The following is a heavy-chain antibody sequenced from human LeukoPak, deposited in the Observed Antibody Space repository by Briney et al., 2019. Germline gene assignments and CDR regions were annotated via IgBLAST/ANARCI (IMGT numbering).Heavy chain of an antibody. J-gene: IGHJ5*02. CDR1: GFIFNSYD. Sequence: PGGSLRLSCAASGFIFNSYDLIWVRQAPGKGLEWVSAISNDGGGTQYADFVEGRFTISRDNSKNTLFLQMSSLRAEDTALYYCAKGSSGYFADLWGQGTLVTVSS. D-gene: IGHD3-22*01. V-gene: IGHV3-23*01. CDR3: AKGSSGYFADL. CDR2: ISNDGGGT.